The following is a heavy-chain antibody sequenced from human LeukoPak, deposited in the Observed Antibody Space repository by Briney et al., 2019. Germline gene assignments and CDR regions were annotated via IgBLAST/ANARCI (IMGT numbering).Heavy chain of an antibody. CDR3: ARGRPGNGWYFDY. D-gene: IGHD6-19*01. V-gene: IGHV3-7*03. J-gene: IGHJ4*02. CDR2: IKQDGSEK. CDR1: GFTFSSYW. Sequence: GGSLRLSCAASGFTFSSYWMSWVRQAPGKGLEWVANIKQDGSEKYYVDSVKGRFTISRDNAKNSLYLQMNSLRAEDTAVYYCARGRPGNGWYFDYWGQGTLVTVSS.